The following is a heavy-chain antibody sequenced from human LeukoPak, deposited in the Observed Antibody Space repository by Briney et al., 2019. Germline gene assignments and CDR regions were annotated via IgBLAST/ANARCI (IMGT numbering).Heavy chain of an antibody. Sequence: PSETLSLTCAAYGGSFSGYYWSWIRQPPGKGLEWIGEINHSGSTNYNPSLKSRVTISVDTSKNQFSLKLSSVTAADTAVYYCARPYYYDSSGYYSGFDYWGQGTLVTVSS. CDR2: INHSGST. J-gene: IGHJ4*02. V-gene: IGHV4-34*01. CDR1: GGSFSGYY. CDR3: ARPYYYDSSGYYSGFDY. D-gene: IGHD3-22*01.